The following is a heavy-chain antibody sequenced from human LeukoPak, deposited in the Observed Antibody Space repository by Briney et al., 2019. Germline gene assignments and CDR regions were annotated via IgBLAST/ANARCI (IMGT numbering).Heavy chain of an antibody. Sequence: GGSLRLSCAASGFTFSSYSMNWVRQAPGKGLEWVSYISSSSSTIYYADSVKGRFTISRDNAKNSLYLQMNSLRAEDTAVYYCAREVSLRYFDWSGMGAFDIWGQGTMVTVSS. V-gene: IGHV3-48*04. CDR3: AREVSLRYFDWSGMGAFDI. CDR1: GFTFSSYS. D-gene: IGHD3-9*01. CDR2: ISSSSSTI. J-gene: IGHJ3*02.